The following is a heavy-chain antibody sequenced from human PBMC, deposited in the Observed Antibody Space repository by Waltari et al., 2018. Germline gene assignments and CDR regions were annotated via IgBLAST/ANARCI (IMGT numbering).Heavy chain of an antibody. V-gene: IGHV1-2*06. Sequence: QVQLVQSGAEVQKPGASVKVPCNASGYTFTGHYMHWVRQAPGQGLEWMGRINPNSGGTNYAQKFQGRVTMTRDTSISTAYMELSRLRSDDTAVYYCARGGGEWELLGYWGQGTLVTVSS. J-gene: IGHJ4*02. CDR2: INPNSGGT. CDR1: GYTFTGHY. CDR3: ARGGGEWELLGY. D-gene: IGHD1-26*01.